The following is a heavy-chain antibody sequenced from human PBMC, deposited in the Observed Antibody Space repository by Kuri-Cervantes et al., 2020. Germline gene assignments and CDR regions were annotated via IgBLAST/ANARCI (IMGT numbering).Heavy chain of an antibody. CDR1: GGSISSSSYY. D-gene: IGHD3-22*01. V-gene: IGHV4-39*01. Sequence: GSLRLSCTVAGGSISSSSYYWGWIRQPPGKGLDWIGSIYYSGSTYYNPSLKSRVTISVDTSKNQFSLKLSSVTAADTAVYYCARGEGYYDSSGYDSGYYYMDVWGKGPTVTVSS. CDR2: IYYSGST. J-gene: IGHJ6*03. CDR3: ARGEGYYDSSGYDSGYYYMDV.